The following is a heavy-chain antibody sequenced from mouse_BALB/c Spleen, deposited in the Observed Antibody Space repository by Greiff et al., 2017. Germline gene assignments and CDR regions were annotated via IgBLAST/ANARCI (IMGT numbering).Heavy chain of an antibody. CDR1: GYTFTSYW. CDR3: ARGEIHYYGYVWFAY. CDR2: INPSTGYT. J-gene: IGHJ3*01. D-gene: IGHD1-2*01. Sequence: QVQLQQSGAELAKPGASVKMSCKASGYTFTSYWMHWVKQRPGQGLEWIGYINPSTGYTEYNQKFKDKATLTADKSSSTAYMQLSSLTSEDSAVYYCARGEIHYYGYVWFAYWGQWTLVTVSA. V-gene: IGHV1-7*01.